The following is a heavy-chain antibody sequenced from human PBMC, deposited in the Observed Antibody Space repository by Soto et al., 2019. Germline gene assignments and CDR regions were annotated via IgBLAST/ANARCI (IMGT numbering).Heavy chain of an antibody. J-gene: IGHJ6*02. CDR2: ISSSSSYI. V-gene: IGHV3-21*01. CDR1: GFTFSSYS. CDR3: AREGGYSSSGLAYYYSGMDV. Sequence: PGGSLRLSCAASGFTFSSYSMNWVRQAPGKGLEWVSSISSSSSYIYYADSVKGRFTISRDNAKNSLYLQMNSLRAGDTAVYYCAREGGYSSSGLAYYYSGMDVWGQGTTVTVSS. D-gene: IGHD6-6*01.